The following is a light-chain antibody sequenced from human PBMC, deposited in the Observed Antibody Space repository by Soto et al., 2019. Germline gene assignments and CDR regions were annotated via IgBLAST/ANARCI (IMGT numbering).Light chain of an antibody. CDR1: RGIGRA. Sequence: AVPLTQSPSSLAASVGDRVTITCRASRGIGRALAWYQQKPGKPPNLLISDASSLESGVTSRFSGSGSGTDFNLTISTLQPEDFAIYYCQQFNTYASFGQGTRLEVK. V-gene: IGKV1-13*02. J-gene: IGKJ5*01. CDR2: DAS. CDR3: QQFNTYAS.